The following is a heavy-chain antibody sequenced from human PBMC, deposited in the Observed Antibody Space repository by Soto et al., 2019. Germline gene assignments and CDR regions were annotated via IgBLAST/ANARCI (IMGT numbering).Heavy chain of an antibody. CDR1: GFTFSSYA. CDR3: AKDLELAFDY. V-gene: IGHV3-23*01. CDR2: ISGSGGST. Sequence: GGSLRLSCAASGFTFSSYAMSWVRQAPGKGLEWVSAISGSGGSTYYADSVKGRFTISSDNTKNTLYLQMNSLRAEDTAVYYCAKDLELAFDYWGQGTLVTVSS. D-gene: IGHD3-3*01. J-gene: IGHJ4*02.